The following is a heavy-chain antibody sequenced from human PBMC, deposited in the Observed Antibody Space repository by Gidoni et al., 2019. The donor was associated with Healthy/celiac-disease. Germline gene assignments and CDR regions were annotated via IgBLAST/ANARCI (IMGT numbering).Heavy chain of an antibody. CDR2: ILYDGSNE. Sequence: VQLGESGGGVVQPGGSLRLYCAAAGFTFGNYGMPWIREAPGKGLEWVSFILYDGSNEYYADSVKVRFTISRDNSENTLHLQMTSLRAEDTAVYYCAKDFRAGYSSNWYATWGQGTLVTVSS. V-gene: IGHV3-30*02. CDR3: AKDFRAGYSSNWYAT. D-gene: IGHD6-19*01. J-gene: IGHJ5*02. CDR1: GFTFGNYG.